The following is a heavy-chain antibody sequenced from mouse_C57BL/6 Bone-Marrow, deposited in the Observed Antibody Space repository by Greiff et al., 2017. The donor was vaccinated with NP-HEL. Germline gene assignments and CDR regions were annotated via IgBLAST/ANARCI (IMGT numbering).Heavy chain of an antibody. J-gene: IGHJ2*01. D-gene: IGHD1-1*01. V-gene: IGHV5-9*01. CDR1: GFTFSSYT. CDR2: ISGGGGNT. Sequence: VQLQQSGGGLVKPGGSLKLSCAASGFTFSSYTMSWVRQTPEKRLEWVATISGGGGNTYYPDSVKGRFTISRDNAKNTLYLQMSSLRSEDTALYYCARHGTTVVYFDYWGQGTTLTVSS. CDR3: ARHGTTVVYFDY.